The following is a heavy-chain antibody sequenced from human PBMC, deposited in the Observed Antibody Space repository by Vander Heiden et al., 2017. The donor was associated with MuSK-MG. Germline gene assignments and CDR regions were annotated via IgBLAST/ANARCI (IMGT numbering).Heavy chain of an antibody. J-gene: IGHJ4*02. Sequence: QPGGSLRLSCAASGFTFSRHWMHWVRQAPGKGLVWVSCINSDGSSTNYADSVNGRFTISRDNAKNTLYLQRNSLRAEDTAVYYCARDGHGFSTAIWGQGTQVTVSS. CDR3: ARDGHGFSTAI. D-gene: IGHD3-3*02. CDR1: GFTFSRHW. CDR2: INSDGSST. V-gene: IGHV3-74*01.